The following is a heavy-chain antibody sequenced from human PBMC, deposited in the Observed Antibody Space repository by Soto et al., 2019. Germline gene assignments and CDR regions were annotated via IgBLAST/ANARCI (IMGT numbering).Heavy chain of an antibody. D-gene: IGHD3-10*01. CDR2: IYYSGST. V-gene: IGHV4-59*01. CDR1: GGSISSYY. CDR3: AGSAMVRGVTSFDY. Sequence: SETLSLTCTVSGGSISSYYWSWIRQPPGKGLEWIGYIYYSGSTNYNPSLKSRVTISVDTSKNQFSLKLSSVTAADTAVYYCAGSAMVRGVTSFDYWGQGTLVTVSS. J-gene: IGHJ4*02.